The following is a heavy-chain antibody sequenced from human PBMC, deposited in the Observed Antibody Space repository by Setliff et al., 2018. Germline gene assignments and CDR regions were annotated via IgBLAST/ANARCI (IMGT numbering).Heavy chain of an antibody. CDR2: IFPADADT. V-gene: IGHV5-51*01. CDR3: TRHEDRNKCTSSSCYRENDAFDV. Sequence: GESLKISCKESRDSFTNYWIIWVRQVPGKGLEWMGMIFPADADTRYNPSFKGQVTVSLDRSITTAYLQWDILKASDTAIYYCTRHEDRNKCTSSSCYRENDAFDVLGQGAMVTVSS. CDR1: RDSFTNYW. D-gene: IGHD2-2*01. J-gene: IGHJ3*01.